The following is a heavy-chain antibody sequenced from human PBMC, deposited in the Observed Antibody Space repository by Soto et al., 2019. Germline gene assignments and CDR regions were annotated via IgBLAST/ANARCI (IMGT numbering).Heavy chain of an antibody. D-gene: IGHD3-16*01. CDR3: AREVPAPFYGSPHPSYATDF. V-gene: IGHV1-3*01. J-gene: IGHJ6*02. CDR1: GYTFTSYA. CDR2: INAGNGNT. Sequence: ASVKVSCKASGYTFTSYAMHWVRQAPGQRLEWMGWINAGNGNTKYSQKFQGRVTITRDTSASTAYMELSSLRSEDTAVYYCAREVPAPFYGSPHPSYATDFWCQGPTVTLSS.